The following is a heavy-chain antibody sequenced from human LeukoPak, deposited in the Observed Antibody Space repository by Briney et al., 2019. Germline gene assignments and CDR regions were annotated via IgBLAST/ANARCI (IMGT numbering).Heavy chain of an antibody. D-gene: IGHD2-2*02. Sequence: GGSLRLSCAASGFTFSSYWMSWVRQAPGKGLEWVANIKQDGSEKYYVDSVKGRFTISRDNAKNSLYLQMNSLRAEDTAVYYCARRYCSSTSCYKGGYWGQGTLVTVSS. CDR1: GFTFSSYW. CDR3: ARRYCSSTSCYKGGY. J-gene: IGHJ4*02. CDR2: IKQDGSEK. V-gene: IGHV3-7*01.